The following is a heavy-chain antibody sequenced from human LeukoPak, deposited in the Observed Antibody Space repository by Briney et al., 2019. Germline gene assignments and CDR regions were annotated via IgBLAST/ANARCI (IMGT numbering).Heavy chain of an antibody. Sequence: PSETLSLTCAVYGGSFSGYYWSWIRQPPGKGLEWIGEINHSGSTNYNPSLKSRVTISVDTSKNQFSLKLSSVTAADTAVYYCARGTYGILTGYPNWFDPWGQGTLVTVSS. D-gene: IGHD3-9*01. J-gene: IGHJ5*02. CDR3: ARGTYGILTGYPNWFDP. CDR1: GGSFSGYY. V-gene: IGHV4-34*01. CDR2: INHSGST.